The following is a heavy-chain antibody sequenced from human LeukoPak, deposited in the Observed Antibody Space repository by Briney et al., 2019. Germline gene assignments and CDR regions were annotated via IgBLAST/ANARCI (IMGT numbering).Heavy chain of an antibody. Sequence: GGSLRLSCAASGFSFSSYAMSWVRQAPGKGLEWVSRISGSGVSTDYADSVRGRFTISRDTSKNTLYLQMNSLRAEDTAVYYCAKDRGTIFQYYMDVWGKGTTVTVSS. CDR2: ISGSGVST. CDR3: AKDRGTIFQYYMDV. D-gene: IGHD3-3*01. V-gene: IGHV3-23*01. CDR1: GFSFSSYA. J-gene: IGHJ6*03.